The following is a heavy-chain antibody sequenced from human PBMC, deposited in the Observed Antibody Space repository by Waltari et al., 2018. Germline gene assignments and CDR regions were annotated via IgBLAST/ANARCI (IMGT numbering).Heavy chain of an antibody. CDR1: GLSFTIAW. J-gene: IGHJ3*01. CDR2: FKGKTDGGTT. D-gene: IGHD1-1*01. Sequence: EVQLVESGGGLVKPGESLRLSCAASGLSFTIAWMSWVRQAPGKGLEWVGRFKGKTDGGTTDYAAPLKGRFTIFRDDSKNLLYLQMNSLKTEDTAVYYCATDNGERAFDVWGQGTRVTVSS. CDR3: ATDNGERAFDV. V-gene: IGHV3-15*05.